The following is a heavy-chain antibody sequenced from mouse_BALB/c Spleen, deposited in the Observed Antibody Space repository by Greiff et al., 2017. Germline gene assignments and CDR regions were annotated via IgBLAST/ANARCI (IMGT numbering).Heavy chain of an antibody. Sequence: EVQLQESGTVLARPGASVKMSCKASGYSFTSYWMHWVKQRPGQGLEWIGAIYPGNSDTSYNQKFKGKAKLTAVTSASTAYMELSSLTNEDSAVYYCTRGRSTMIFDYWGQGTTLTVSS. J-gene: IGHJ2*01. V-gene: IGHV1-5*01. CDR1: GYSFTSYW. CDR2: IYPGNSDT. D-gene: IGHD2-4*01. CDR3: TRGRSTMIFDY.